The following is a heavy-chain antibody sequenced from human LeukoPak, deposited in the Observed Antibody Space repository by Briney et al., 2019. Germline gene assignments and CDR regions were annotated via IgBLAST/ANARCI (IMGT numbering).Heavy chain of an antibody. CDR1: GGTFSSYA. Sequence: SVKVSRKASGGTFSSYAISWVRQAPGQGLEWMGGTIPIFGTANYAQKFQGRVTITTDESTSTAYMELSSLRSEDTAVYYCASRRSSSWYEDYWGQGTLVTVSS. CDR3: ASRRSSSWYEDY. V-gene: IGHV1-69*05. CDR2: TIPIFGTA. D-gene: IGHD6-13*01. J-gene: IGHJ4*02.